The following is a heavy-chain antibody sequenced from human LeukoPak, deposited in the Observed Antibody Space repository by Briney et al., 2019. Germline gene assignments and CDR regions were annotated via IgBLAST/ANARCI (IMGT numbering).Heavy chain of an antibody. CDR1: GYSISSGYY. CDR3: ARVLGSGWFLDR. J-gene: IGHJ5*02. CDR2: IYHSGST. D-gene: IGHD6-19*01. Sequence: SETLSLTCAVSGYSISSGYYWGWIRQPPGKGLEWIGSIYHSGSTYYNPSLKSRVTISVDTSKNQFSLKLSSVTAADTAVYYCARVLGSGWFLDRWGQGTLVTVSS. V-gene: IGHV4-38-2*01.